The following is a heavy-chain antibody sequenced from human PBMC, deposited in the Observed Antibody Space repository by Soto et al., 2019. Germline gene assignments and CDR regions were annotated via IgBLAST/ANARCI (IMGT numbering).Heavy chain of an antibody. Sequence: PGGSLRLSCAASGFTFSDYYMSWIRQAPGKGLEWVSHIRGTSSYTDYADSVKGRFTISRDNAKNSLYLQMNGLRAEDTAVYYCARGSLSGSYGDFDYWGQGTLVTVSS. CDR2: IRGTSSYT. D-gene: IGHD1-26*01. V-gene: IGHV3-11*06. CDR3: ARGSLSGSYGDFDY. CDR1: GFTFSDYY. J-gene: IGHJ4*02.